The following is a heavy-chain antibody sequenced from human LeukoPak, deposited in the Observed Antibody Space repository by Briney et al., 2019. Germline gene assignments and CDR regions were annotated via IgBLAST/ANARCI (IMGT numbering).Heavy chain of an antibody. D-gene: IGHD1-26*01. Sequence: PGGSLRLSCAASGFTFSSYWMHWVRQAPGKGLVWVSRINTDGSSTNYADSVKGRFTVSRDNAKNTLYLQMNSLRAEDTAVYYCATGRGTPLGFWGQGAWSPSPQ. V-gene: IGHV3-74*01. CDR3: ATGRGTPLGF. J-gene: IGHJ4*02. CDR1: GFTFSSYW. CDR2: INTDGSST.